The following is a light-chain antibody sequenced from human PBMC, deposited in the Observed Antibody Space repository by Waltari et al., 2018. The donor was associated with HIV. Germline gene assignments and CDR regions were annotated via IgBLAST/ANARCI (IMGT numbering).Light chain of an antibody. CDR3: QQYYSYPWT. J-gene: IGKJ1*01. Sequence: AIRMTQSPSSFSSSTGDRVTITCRACQGISSYLAWYQQKPGKAPKLLIYAASTLQSGVPSRFSGSGSGTDFTLTISCLRAEDFATYYCQQYYSYPWTFGQGTKVEIK. V-gene: IGKV1-8*01. CDR1: QGISSY. CDR2: AAS.